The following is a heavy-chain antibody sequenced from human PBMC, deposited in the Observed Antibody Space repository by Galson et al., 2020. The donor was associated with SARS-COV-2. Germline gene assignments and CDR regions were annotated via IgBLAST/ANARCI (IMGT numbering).Heavy chain of an antibody. Sequence: GGTLSLSCAASGFTFDDYAMNWVRQAPGKGLEWVSGISWNSGSIDYADSVKGRFTISRDNAKNSMYLQMNSLRAEDTALYYCAKDHRINGTMGREGFDPWGQGTLVTVSS. J-gene: IGHJ5*02. CDR2: ISWNSGSI. V-gene: IGHV3-9*01. CDR3: AKDHRINGTMGREGFDP. D-gene: IGHD1-20*01. CDR1: GFTFDDYA.